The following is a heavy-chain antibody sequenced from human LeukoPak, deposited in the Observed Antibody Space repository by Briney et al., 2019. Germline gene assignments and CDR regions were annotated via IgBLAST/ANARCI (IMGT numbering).Heavy chain of an antibody. Sequence: GGSLRLSCAASGFTFSSYWMSWVRQAPGKGLEWVSAISGSGGSTYYADSVKGRFTISRDNSKNTLYLQMNSLRAEDTAVYYCVRARGAGPGAHFDYWGQGTLVTVSS. CDR1: GFTFSSYW. J-gene: IGHJ4*02. D-gene: IGHD3-10*01. CDR2: ISGSGGST. V-gene: IGHV3-23*01. CDR3: VRARGAGPGAHFDY.